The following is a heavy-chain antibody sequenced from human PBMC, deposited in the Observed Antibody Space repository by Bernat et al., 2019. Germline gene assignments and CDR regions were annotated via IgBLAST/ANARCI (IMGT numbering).Heavy chain of an antibody. V-gene: IGHV3-33*01. J-gene: IGHJ4*02. CDR2: IWYDGSDK. Sequence: QVQLVESGGGVVQPGRSLRLSCAASGFTFSSYGMHWVRQAPGKGLEWVAVIWYDGSDKNYADSVKGRFTSSRDNSKSTLHLQMNSLRAGDTAVYYCARDSISQAADLDCWGQGTLVTVSS. CDR1: GFTFSSYG. D-gene: IGHD6-13*01. CDR3: ARDSISQAADLDC.